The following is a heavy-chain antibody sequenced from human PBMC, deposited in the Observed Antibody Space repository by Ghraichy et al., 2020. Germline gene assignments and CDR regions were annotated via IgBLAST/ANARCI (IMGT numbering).Heavy chain of an antibody. D-gene: IGHD6-19*01. Sequence: SETLSLTCTVSGGSVSSGSYYWSWIRQPPGKGLEWIGYIYYSGSTNYNPSLKSRVTISVDTSKNQFSLKLSSVTAADTAVYYCARDRGSGWYELNWFDPWGQGTLVTVSS. CDR2: IYYSGST. V-gene: IGHV4-61*01. CDR1: GGSVSSGSYY. CDR3: ARDRGSGWYELNWFDP. J-gene: IGHJ5*02.